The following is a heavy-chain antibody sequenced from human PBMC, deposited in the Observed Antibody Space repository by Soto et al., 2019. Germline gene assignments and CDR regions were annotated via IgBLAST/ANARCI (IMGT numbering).Heavy chain of an antibody. CDR2: IYPDDSDS. D-gene: IGHD4-17*01. CDR3: VATYGDYLDY. J-gene: IGHJ4*02. CDR1: GYKFTTYW. V-gene: IGHV5-51*01. Sequence: GESLKISCKGSGYKFTTYWIGWVRQMPGKGLEWMAIIYPDDSDSRYSPSFQGQVTISADKSISTAYLQWSSLKASDTAIYYCVATYGDYLDYWGQGTLVTVLL.